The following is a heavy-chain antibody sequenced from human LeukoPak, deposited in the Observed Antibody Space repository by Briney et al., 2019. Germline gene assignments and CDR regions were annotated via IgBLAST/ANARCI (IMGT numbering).Heavy chain of an antibody. D-gene: IGHD6-13*01. CDR2: INHSGST. CDR3: ARVPDLYSSSWYGWFDP. J-gene: IGHJ5*02. V-gene: IGHV4-34*09. CDR1: GGSFSGYY. Sequence: SETLSLTCAVYGGSFSGYYWSWIRQPPGKGLEWIGEINHSGSTNYNPSLKSRVTISVDTSKNQFSLKLSSVTAADTAVYYCARVPDLYSSSWYGWFDPWGQGTLVTVSS.